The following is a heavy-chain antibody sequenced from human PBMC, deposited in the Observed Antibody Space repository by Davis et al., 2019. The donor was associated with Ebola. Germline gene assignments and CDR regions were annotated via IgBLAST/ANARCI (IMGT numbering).Heavy chain of an antibody. Sequence: GESLKISCAASGFTFSSYAMHWVRQAPGKGLEWVAVISYDGSNKYYADSVKGRFTISRDNSKNTLYLQMNSLRAEDTAVYYCARDHSGSYYGYAFDIWGQGTMVTVSS. V-gene: IGHV3-30-3*01. D-gene: IGHD1-26*01. CDR1: GFTFSSYA. CDR3: ARDHSGSYYGYAFDI. CDR2: ISYDGSNK. J-gene: IGHJ3*02.